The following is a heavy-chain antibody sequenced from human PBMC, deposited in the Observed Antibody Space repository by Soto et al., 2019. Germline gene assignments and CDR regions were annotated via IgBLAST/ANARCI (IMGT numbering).Heavy chain of an antibody. D-gene: IGHD1-26*01. Sequence: GKGLEWIGSIYYSGRTSYKPSLKSRVTISVDTSKNQFSLKLSAVTAADTAVYYCARSHDFFFQAEDGIRATVPVSAFLLNRSSDL. CDR2: IYYSGRT. J-gene: IGHJ2*01. V-gene: IGHV4-39*01. CDR3: ARSHDFFFQAEDGIRATVPVSAFLLNRSSDL.